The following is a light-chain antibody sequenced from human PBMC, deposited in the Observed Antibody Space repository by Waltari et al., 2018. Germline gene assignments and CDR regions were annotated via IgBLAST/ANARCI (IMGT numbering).Light chain of an antibody. V-gene: IGKV1-NL1*01. Sequence: DIQMPQSPSSLSASVGDRVPITCRASQGISNSLAWYQQKPGNAPKLLLYGASKLESGVPPRFSGSGSGTDYTLTISSLQPDDFATYYCQQYYFTPYTFGQGTKLDIK. CDR1: QGISNS. CDR3: QQYYFTPYT. CDR2: GAS. J-gene: IGKJ2*01.